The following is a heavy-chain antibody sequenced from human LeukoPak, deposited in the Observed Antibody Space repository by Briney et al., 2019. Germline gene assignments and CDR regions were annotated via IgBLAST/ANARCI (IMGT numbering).Heavy chain of an antibody. V-gene: IGHV1-46*01. CDR3: ARHGGNSGFDI. J-gene: IGHJ3*02. CDR1: GYTFTSYY. Sequence: ATVKLSCKASGYTFTSYYMHWVRQAPGQGLEWMGIINPSGGSTSYAQKFQGRVTMTRDTSTSTVYMELSSLRSEDTAVYYCARHGGNSGFDIWGQGTMVTVSS. CDR2: INPSGGST. D-gene: IGHD4-23*01.